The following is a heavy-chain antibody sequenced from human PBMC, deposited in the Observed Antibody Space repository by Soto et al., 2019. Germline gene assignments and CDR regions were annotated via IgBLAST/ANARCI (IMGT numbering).Heavy chain of an antibody. CDR1: GFTFSSYA. J-gene: IGHJ4*02. Sequence: GGSLRLSCAASGFTFSSYAMSWVRQAPGKGLEWVSAISGSGVSTYYADTVKGRFTISRDNSKNTLYLQMNSLRAEDTAVYFCAKSPGMYYYDSSGYYHYDYWGQGTLVTVSS. CDR2: ISGSGVST. CDR3: AKSPGMYYYDSSGYYHYDY. D-gene: IGHD3-22*01. V-gene: IGHV3-23*01.